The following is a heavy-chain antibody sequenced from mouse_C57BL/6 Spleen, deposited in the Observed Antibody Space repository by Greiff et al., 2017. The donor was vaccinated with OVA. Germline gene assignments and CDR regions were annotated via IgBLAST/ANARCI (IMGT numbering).Heavy chain of an antibody. J-gene: IGHJ4*01. CDR2: ISPSNGAT. Sequence: VQLQQSGPELVKPGASVKIPCTASGYTFTDYNMDWVQQSPGKSLAWIGDISPSNGATIYNQQFSGQATLTVDKSSSTAYMELRSLTSEDTAVYYCARRPRDAMDYWGQGTTVTVSS. V-gene: IGHV1-18*01. CDR3: ARRPRDAMDY. CDR1: GYTFTDYN.